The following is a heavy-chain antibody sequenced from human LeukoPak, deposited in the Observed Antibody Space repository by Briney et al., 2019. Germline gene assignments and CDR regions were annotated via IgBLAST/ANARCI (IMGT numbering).Heavy chain of an antibody. D-gene: IGHD2-2*01. CDR1: GFTFSNAW. Sequence: NTGGSLRLSCAASGFTFSNAWMSWVRQAPGKGLEWVGRIKSKTDGGTTDYAAPVKGRFTISRDDSKNTLYLQMNSLKTEDTAVYYCTARYCRSTSCYGEYFQRWGQGTLVTVSS. J-gene: IGHJ1*01. CDR3: TARYCRSTSCYGEYFQR. CDR2: IKSKTDGGTT. V-gene: IGHV3-15*01.